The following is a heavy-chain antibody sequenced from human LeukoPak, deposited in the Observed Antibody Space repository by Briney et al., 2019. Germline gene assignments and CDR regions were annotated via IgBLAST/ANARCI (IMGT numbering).Heavy chain of an antibody. CDR1: GYTFTGHA. D-gene: IGHD3-10*01. J-gene: IGHJ4*02. V-gene: IGHV1-3*04. CDR2: ININSDNT. Sequence: ASVKVSCKVSGYTFTGHAMHWVRQAPGQRLEWMGWININSDNTKYSQKFQGRVAITRDTSASTAYMELSGLKSEGTAVYYCARVQGITIDAFDYWGQGTLVTVSS. CDR3: ARVQGITIDAFDY.